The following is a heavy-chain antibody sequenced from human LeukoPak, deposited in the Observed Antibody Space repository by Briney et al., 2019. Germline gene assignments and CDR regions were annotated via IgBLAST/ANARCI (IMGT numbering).Heavy chain of an antibody. J-gene: IGHJ4*02. CDR2: IYYSGST. CDR1: GASISSSTYY. CDR3: ARRGYSYGFYYFDY. V-gene: IGHV4-39*01. Sequence: SETLSLTCTVSGASISSSTYYWGWIRQPPGKGLEWIGSIYYSGSTYYNPSLKSRVTISVDTSKNQFSLKLSSVTAADTAVYYCARRGYSYGFYYFDYWGQGTLVTVSS. D-gene: IGHD5-18*01.